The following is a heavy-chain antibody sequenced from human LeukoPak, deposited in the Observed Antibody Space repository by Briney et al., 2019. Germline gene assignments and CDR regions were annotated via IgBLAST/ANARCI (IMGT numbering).Heavy chain of an antibody. D-gene: IGHD1-26*01. CDR2: VNPNSGDT. Sequence: ASVKVSYKPSGYTFANYYILWVRQDPGQGLEWMGWVNPNSGDTYYAQKFQGRVTMTRDTSISTAFIELSRLRSDDTALYYCARGRRILVGDTNAGDFFDYWGQGTLVTVSS. V-gene: IGHV1-2*02. CDR1: GYTFANYY. J-gene: IGHJ4*02. CDR3: ARGRRILVGDTNAGDFFDY.